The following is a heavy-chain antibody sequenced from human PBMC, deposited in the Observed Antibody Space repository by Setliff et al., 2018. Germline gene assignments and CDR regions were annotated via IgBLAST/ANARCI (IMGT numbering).Heavy chain of an antibody. CDR1: GYTFTSYA. CDR2: INAGNGNT. Sequence: ASVKVSCKASGYTFTSYAMHWVRQAPGQRLEWMGWINAGNGNTKYSQKFQGRVTITRDTSTSTAYMELRSLRSDDTAVYYCARERGIAVAGSDYYGMDVWGQGTTVTVS. CDR3: ARERGIAVAGSDYYGMDV. V-gene: IGHV1-3*01. D-gene: IGHD6-19*01. J-gene: IGHJ6*02.